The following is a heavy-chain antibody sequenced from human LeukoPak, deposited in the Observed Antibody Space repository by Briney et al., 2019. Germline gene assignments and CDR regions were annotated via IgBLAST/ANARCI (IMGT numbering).Heavy chain of an antibody. V-gene: IGHV4-61*02. CDR2: VYISGTT. CDR1: GASISSGSYY. J-gene: IGHJ4*02. CDR3: ARGEGVVNFDY. Sequence: PSETLSLTCTVSGASISSGSYYWSWIRQPAGKGREWIVRVYISGTTNYNPSLKSRVTISVDTSKNQFSLKLTSVTAADTAVYYCARGEGVVNFDYWGQGTLVTVSS. D-gene: IGHD3-16*01.